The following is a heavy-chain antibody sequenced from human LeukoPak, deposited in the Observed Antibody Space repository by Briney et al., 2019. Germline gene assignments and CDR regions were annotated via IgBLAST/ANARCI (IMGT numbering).Heavy chain of an antibody. CDR1: GFTFSSYW. J-gene: IGHJ6*03. Sequence: PGGSLRLSCAASGFTFSSYWMSWVRQAPGKGLEWVAVISYDGSNKYYADSVKGRFTISRDNSKNTLYLQMNSLRAEDTAVYYCAREHIAAAALYYYYMDAWGKGTTVTVSS. CDR2: ISYDGSNK. D-gene: IGHD6-13*01. V-gene: IGHV3-30-3*01. CDR3: AREHIAAAALYYYYMDA.